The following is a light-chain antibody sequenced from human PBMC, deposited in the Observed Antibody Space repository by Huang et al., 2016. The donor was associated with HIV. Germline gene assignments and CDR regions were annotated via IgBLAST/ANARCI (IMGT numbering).Light chain of an antibody. CDR1: QSVRSSS. J-gene: IGKJ4*01. Sequence: EIVLTQSPGTLSLSPGERATLSCRASQSVRSSSLAWYQQKPGQSPRLLIFGASNLATALPDRFSGSGSATDFTLTISRLEPEDFAVYYCQQYGSSPLTFGGGTKVEIK. CDR3: QQYGSSPLT. CDR2: GAS. V-gene: IGKV3-20*01.